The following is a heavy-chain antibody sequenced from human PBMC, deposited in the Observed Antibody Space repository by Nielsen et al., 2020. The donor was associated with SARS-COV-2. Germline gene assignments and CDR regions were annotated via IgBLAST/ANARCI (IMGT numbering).Heavy chain of an antibody. J-gene: IGHJ4*02. D-gene: IGHD3-10*01. CDR2: INSDGSST. CDR1: GFIFSSYW. CDR3: ARDTRLLWFGELSH. V-gene: IGHV3-74*01. Sequence: GESLKISCAASGFIFSSYWMHWVRQAPGKGLVWVSRINSDGSSTSYADSVKGRFTISRDNAKNTLYLQMNSLRAEDTAVYYCARDTRLLWFGELSHWGQGTLVTVSS.